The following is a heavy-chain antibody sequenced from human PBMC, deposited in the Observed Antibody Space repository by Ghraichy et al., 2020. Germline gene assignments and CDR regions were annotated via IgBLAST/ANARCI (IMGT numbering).Heavy chain of an antibody. J-gene: IGHJ5*02. CDR1: GFTFGDYG. CDR2: INWNGGST. CDR3: ARDGLIRFGELVDLNWFGP. V-gene: IGHV3-20*01. D-gene: IGHD3-10*01. Sequence: GGSLRLSCAASGFTFGDYGMSWVRQVPGKGLEWVSGINWNGGSTGYADSVKGRFTISRDNAKNSLYLQMNSLRAEDTALYHCARDGLIRFGELVDLNWFGPYSRRTLDTVS.